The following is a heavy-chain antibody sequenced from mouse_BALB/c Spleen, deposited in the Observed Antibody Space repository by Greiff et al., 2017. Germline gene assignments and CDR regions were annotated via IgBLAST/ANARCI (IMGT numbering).Heavy chain of an antibody. CDR3: AFYDGYYAWFAY. CDR1: GYSITSGYY. J-gene: IGHJ3*01. Sequence: VQLKQSGPGLVKPSQSLSLTCSVTGYSITSGYYWNWIRQFPGNKLEWMGYISYDGSNNYNPSLKNRISITRDTSKNQFFLKLNSVTTEDTATYYCAFYDGYYAWFAYWGQGTLVTVSA. CDR2: ISYDGSN. D-gene: IGHD2-3*01. V-gene: IGHV3-6*02.